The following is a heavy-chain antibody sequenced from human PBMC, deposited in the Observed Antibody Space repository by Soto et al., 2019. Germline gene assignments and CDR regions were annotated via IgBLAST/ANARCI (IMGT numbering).Heavy chain of an antibody. D-gene: IGHD2-2*01. CDR2: ISRTGGT. CDR3: SKWHPMDP. CDR1: RGAIDSSNW. Sequence: PSVTLSRTCTVSRGAIDSSNWWTRPRQTPGKGLPWNGEISRTGGTRYNPALRCRVTLSVDRSNNHFFLKVNYFIAAHSAVYYCSKWHPMDPWGQGILVTVS. J-gene: IGHJ5*02. V-gene: IGHV4-4*02.